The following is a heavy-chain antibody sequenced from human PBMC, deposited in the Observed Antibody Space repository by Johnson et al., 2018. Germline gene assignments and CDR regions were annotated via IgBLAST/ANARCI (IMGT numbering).Heavy chain of an antibody. Sequence: QVQLVQSGGGLIQPGGSXRLSCAASGCTVSNNYMGWLRQAPGKGLEWVAVIWYDGSNKYYADSVKGRFTISRDNSNNSLYLQMNSLRPEDTALYYCAKSGPYDSSGSLCSYFDSWGQGTLVTVSS. V-gene: IGHV3-30*02. CDR1: GCTVSNNY. CDR3: AKSGPYDSSGSLCSYFDS. CDR2: IWYDGSNK. J-gene: IGHJ4*02. D-gene: IGHD3-22*01.